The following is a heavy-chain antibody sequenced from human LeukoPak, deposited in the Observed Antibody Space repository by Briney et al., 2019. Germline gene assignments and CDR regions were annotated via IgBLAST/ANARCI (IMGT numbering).Heavy chain of an antibody. J-gene: IGHJ4*02. CDR1: GFTFSSYG. CDR2: ISYDGSHI. Sequence: GGSLRLSCAASGFTFSSYGIHWVRQAPGKGLEWVAVISYDGSHIYYADSVKGRFTISRDNSKNTLYLQMNSLRAEDTAVYYCARDPTFYYGSGSFWYFDCWGQGTLVTVSS. CDR3: ARDPTFYYGSGSFWYFDC. D-gene: IGHD3-10*01. V-gene: IGHV3-30*03.